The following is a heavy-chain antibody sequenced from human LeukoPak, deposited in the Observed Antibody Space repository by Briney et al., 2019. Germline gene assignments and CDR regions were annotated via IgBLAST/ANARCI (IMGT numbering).Heavy chain of an antibody. Sequence: GGSLRLSCAASGFTFSSYAMNWVRQAPGKGLEWASGISNSGGSTYYADSVKGRFTISRDNSKNTLYLQMNSLRAEDTAVYYCAKETSSSFDYWGQGTLVTVSS. J-gene: IGHJ4*02. D-gene: IGHD6-6*01. CDR2: ISNSGGST. V-gene: IGHV3-23*01. CDR3: AKETSSSFDY. CDR1: GFTFSSYA.